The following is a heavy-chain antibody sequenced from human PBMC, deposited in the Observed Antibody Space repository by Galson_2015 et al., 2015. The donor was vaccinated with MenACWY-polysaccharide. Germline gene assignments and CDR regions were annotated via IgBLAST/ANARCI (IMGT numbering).Heavy chain of an antibody. D-gene: IGHD3-10*01. V-gene: IGHV3-15*01. CDR2: IKSKYNDGTT. Sequence: SLRLSCATSGFTFSNAWMSWVRQAPGKGLEWVGRIKSKYNDGTTDYAAPVKGRFSISRDDSQSTAYLQMNSLRTDDTGIYYCTTWGRDVYWGQGTVVTVSP. J-gene: IGHJ4*02. CDR1: GFTFSNAW. CDR3: TTWGRDVY.